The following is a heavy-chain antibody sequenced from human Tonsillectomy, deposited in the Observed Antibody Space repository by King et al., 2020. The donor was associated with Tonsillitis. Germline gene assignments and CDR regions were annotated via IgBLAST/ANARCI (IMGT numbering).Heavy chain of an antibody. CDR1: GFTFSSYA. V-gene: IGHV3-23*04. J-gene: IGHJ4*02. D-gene: IGHD3-22*01. Sequence: VQLVESGGGLVQPGGSLRLSCAASGFTFSSYAMSWVRQAPGKGLEWVSGISGSGGRTFHADSVKGRFTISRDNSKSTLYLQMNSLRAEDTAVYYCASRPRGIYDSSGYSPYYFDYWGQGTLVTVSS. CDR2: ISGSGGRT. CDR3: ASRPRGIYDSSGYSPYYFDY.